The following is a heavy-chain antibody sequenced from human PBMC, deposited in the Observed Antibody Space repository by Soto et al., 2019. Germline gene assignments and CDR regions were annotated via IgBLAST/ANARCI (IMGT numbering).Heavy chain of an antibody. Sequence: PGWSLRLSCAASGFTFDSFAMTWVRQAPGKGLEWVSAISASGGSTYYADSVKGRFTISRDSSKNTLYLQMNSLRAEDTAVYYCARGAVTPDSWGQGTLVTVSS. V-gene: IGHV3-23*01. CDR1: GFTFDSFA. CDR3: ARGAVTPDS. J-gene: IGHJ4*02. CDR2: ISASGGST. D-gene: IGHD3-10*01.